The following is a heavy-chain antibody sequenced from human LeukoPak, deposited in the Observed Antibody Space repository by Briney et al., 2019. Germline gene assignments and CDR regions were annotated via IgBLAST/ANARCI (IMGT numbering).Heavy chain of an antibody. V-gene: IGHV1-2*02. D-gene: IGHD2-8*01. Sequence: ASVKVSCKASGYTFTGYYMHWVRQAPGQGLEWMGWINPNSGGTNYAQKFQGRVTMTRDTAISTAYMELSRLRSDDTAVYYCARGESMVYARSLEDYRAQGTLVTVS. CDR2: INPNSGGT. CDR3: ARGESMVYARSLEDY. CDR1: GYTFTGYY. J-gene: IGHJ4*02.